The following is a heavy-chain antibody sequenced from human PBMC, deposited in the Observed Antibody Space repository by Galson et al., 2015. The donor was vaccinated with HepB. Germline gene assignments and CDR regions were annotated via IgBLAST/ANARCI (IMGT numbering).Heavy chain of an antibody. D-gene: IGHD1-1*01. Sequence: SVKVSCKASGYTFTSYGISWVRQAPGQGLKWMGWISAYNGNTNYAQKLQGRVTMTTDTSTSTAYMELRSLRSDDTAVYYCARDRPNWEDWYFDLWGRGTLVTVSS. CDR1: GYTFTSYG. V-gene: IGHV1-18*04. CDR2: ISAYNGNT. CDR3: ARDRPNWEDWYFDL. J-gene: IGHJ2*01.